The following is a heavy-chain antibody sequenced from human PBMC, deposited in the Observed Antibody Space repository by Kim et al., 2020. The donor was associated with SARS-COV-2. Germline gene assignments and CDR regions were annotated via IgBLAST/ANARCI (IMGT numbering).Heavy chain of an antibody. CDR3: AISIAAAGTEDDY. J-gene: IGHJ4*02. Sequence: SETLSLTCAVYGGSFSGYYWSWIRQPPGKGLEWIGEINHSGSTNYNPSLKSRVTISVDTSKNQFSLKLSSVTAADTAVYYCAISIAAAGTEDDYWGQGTLVTVSS. D-gene: IGHD6-13*01. CDR1: GGSFSGYY. CDR2: INHSGST. V-gene: IGHV4-34*01.